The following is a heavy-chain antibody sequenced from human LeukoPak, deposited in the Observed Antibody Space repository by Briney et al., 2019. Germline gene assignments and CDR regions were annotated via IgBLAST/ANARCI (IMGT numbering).Heavy chain of an antibody. CDR2: INPNSGGT. V-gene: IGHV1-2*02. Sequence: GASVKVSCKVSGYTLTELSMHWVRQAPGQGLEWMGWINPNSGGTNYAQKFQGRVTMTRDTSISTAYMELSRLRSDDTAVYYCARDGGIIAARPDYWGQGTLVTVSS. D-gene: IGHD6-6*01. CDR1: GYTLTELS. CDR3: ARDGGIIAARPDY. J-gene: IGHJ4*02.